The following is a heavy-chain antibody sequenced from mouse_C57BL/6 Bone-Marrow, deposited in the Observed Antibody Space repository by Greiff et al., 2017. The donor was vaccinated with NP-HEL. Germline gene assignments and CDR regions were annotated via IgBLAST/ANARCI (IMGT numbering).Heavy chain of an antibody. CDR2: ISDGGSYT. D-gene: IGHD2-4*01. CDR3: ARETYYDYDEAMDY. Sequence: EVKVEESGGGLVKPGGSLKLSCAASGFTFSSYAMSWVRQTPEKRLEWVATISDGGSYTYYPDNVKGRFTISRDNAKNNLYLQMSHLKSEDTAMYYCARETYYDYDEAMDYWGQGTSVTVSS. J-gene: IGHJ4*01. V-gene: IGHV5-4*01. CDR1: GFTFSSYA.